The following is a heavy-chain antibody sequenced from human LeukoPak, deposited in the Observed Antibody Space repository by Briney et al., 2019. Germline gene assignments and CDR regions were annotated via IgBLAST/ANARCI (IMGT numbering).Heavy chain of an antibody. V-gene: IGHV4-38-2*02. J-gene: IGHJ6*03. CDR3: ARRDIVVVPAATPLYYMDV. D-gene: IGHD2-2*01. Sequence: ASETLSLTCTVSGYSISSGYYWGWIRQPPGKGLEWIGSIYHSGSTYYNPSLKSRVTISVDTSKNQFSLKLSSVTAADTAVYYCARRDIVVVPAATPLYYMDVWGKGTTVTVSS. CDR2: IYHSGST. CDR1: GYSISSGYY.